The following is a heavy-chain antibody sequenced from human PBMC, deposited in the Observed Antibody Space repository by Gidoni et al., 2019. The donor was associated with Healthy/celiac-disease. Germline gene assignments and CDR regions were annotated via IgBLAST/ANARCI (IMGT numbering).Heavy chain of an antibody. CDR1: GYTFTRSY. CDR3: ARGIADYYDSSGFAFDI. Sequence: QVQLVQSGAEVKKPGASVKVSCKASGYTFTRSYMHWVRQAPGQGLEWMGIINPSGGSTSYAQKFQGRVTMTRDTSTSTVYMELSSLRSEDTAVYYCARGIADYYDSSGFAFDIWGQGTMVTVSS. V-gene: IGHV1-46*01. CDR2: INPSGGST. D-gene: IGHD3-22*01. J-gene: IGHJ3*02.